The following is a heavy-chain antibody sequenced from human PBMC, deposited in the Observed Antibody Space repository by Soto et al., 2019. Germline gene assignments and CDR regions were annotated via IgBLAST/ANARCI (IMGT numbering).Heavy chain of an antibody. D-gene: IGHD3-3*01. CDR3: AKDLTYYDFWSGYGNI. J-gene: IGHJ4*02. V-gene: IGHV3-23*01. CDR2: ISGSGGST. CDR1: GFTFSSYA. Sequence: EVQLLESGGGLVQPGGSLRLSCAASGFTFSSYAMSWVRQAPGKGLEWVSAISGSGGSTYYADSVKGRFTISRDNSKNTLYLQMNSLRAEDTAVYYCAKDLTYYDFWSGYGNIWGQGTLVTVSS.